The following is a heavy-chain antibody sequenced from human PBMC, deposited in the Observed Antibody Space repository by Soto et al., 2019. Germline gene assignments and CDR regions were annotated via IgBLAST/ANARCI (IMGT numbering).Heavy chain of an antibody. CDR3: ARDGEGYCTNGVCYTRTQKYYYYYYGMDV. J-gene: IGHJ6*02. CDR2: ISAYNGNT. CDR1: GYTFTSYG. D-gene: IGHD2-8*01. Sequence: ASVKVSCKASGYTFTSYGISWVRQAPGQGLEWMGWISAYNGNTNYAQKLQGRVTMTTDTSTSTAYMELRSLRSDDTAVYYCARDGEGYCTNGVCYTRTQKYYYYYYGMDVWGQANTVPVSS. V-gene: IGHV1-18*01.